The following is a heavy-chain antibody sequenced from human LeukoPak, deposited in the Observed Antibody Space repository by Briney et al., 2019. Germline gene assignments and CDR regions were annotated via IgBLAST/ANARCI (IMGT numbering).Heavy chain of an antibody. CDR2: INSDGSIT. D-gene: IGHD1-26*01. CDR1: GFTFSSFW. Sequence: GGSLRLSCAASGFTFSSFWMHWVRQVPGKGLVWLSRINSDGSITTYVDSVKGRFTISRDNVKNTLYLQMNSLRAEDTAMYYCVRGVGTTSNDYWGQGTLVTVSS. J-gene: IGHJ4*02. V-gene: IGHV3-74*01. CDR3: VRGVGTTSNDY.